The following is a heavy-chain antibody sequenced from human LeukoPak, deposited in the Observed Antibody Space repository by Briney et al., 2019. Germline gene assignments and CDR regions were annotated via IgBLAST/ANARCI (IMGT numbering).Heavy chain of an antibody. CDR1: GYTFTSYD. V-gene: IGHV1-18*01. CDR3: ARDLYYYDSSGHGPGTFDI. Sequence: ASVKVSCKASGYTFTSYDISWVRQAPGQGLEWMGWISAYNGNTSYARKLHGRVTMTTDTSTSTAYMELRSLRSDDTAVYYCARDLYYYDSSGHGPGTFDIWGQGTTVIVSS. D-gene: IGHD3-22*01. J-gene: IGHJ3*02. CDR2: ISAYNGNT.